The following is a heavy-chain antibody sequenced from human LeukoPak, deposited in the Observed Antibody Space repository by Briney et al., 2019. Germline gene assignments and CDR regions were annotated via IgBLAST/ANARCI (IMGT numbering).Heavy chain of an antibody. J-gene: IGHJ4*02. Sequence: GGSLRLSCEASGFALSDYYMSWIRQAPGKGLEWISYMSSSGHTTYYADSLEGRFTISRDNAKNSLYLQLNSLRAGDTAMYYCARSGYGGFDYWGQGTLVTVSS. CDR1: GFALSDYY. D-gene: IGHD5-18*01. CDR2: MSSSGHTT. CDR3: ARSGYGGFDY. V-gene: IGHV3-11*01.